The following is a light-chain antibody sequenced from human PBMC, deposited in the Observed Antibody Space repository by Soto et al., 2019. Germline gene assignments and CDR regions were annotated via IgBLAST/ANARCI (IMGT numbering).Light chain of an antibody. CDR3: QQRNMWPIT. Sequence: EIVLPQSPVTLSLSPGERATLSGGASQTFRNLLAWYQQKPGQPPRLLIYDGYYRATDTPPRFSGSGSGTDFTLTISSLEHEDSAVYYCQQRNMWPITFGQGTRLEIK. J-gene: IGKJ5*01. CDR2: DGY. V-gene: IGKV3-11*01. CDR1: QTFRNL.